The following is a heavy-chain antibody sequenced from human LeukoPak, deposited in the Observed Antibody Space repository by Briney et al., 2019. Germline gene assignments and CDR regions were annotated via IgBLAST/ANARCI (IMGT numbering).Heavy chain of an antibody. CDR3: AKGAEGRAAAGRSVNVFDY. CDR1: GFTFDDFDDYG. V-gene: IGHV3-20*04. D-gene: IGHD6-13*01. J-gene: IGHJ4*02. CDR2: INWNGGST. Sequence: GGSLRLSCAASGFTFDDFDDYGMNWVRQVPGKGLEWVSGINWNGGSTGYADSVKGRFTISRDNSKNTLYLQMNSLRAEDTAVYYCAKGAEGRAAAGRSVNVFDYWGQGTLVTVSS.